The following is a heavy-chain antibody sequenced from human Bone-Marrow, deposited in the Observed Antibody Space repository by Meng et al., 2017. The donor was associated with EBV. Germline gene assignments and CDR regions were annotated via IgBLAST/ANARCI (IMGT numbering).Heavy chain of an antibody. V-gene: IGHV3-11*01. J-gene: IGHJ4*02. Sequence: QLVEFRGGLGKPGGSLSLSCAASGFTFSDYYMSWIRQAPGKGLEWVSYSSSTGSSTYYGDSVKGRFTISRDNAENSLYLQMNSLRAEDTAVYFCARASSSNYGVYDYWGQGTLVTVSS. CDR3: ARASSSNYGVYDY. CDR2: SSSTGSST. CDR1: GFTFSDYY. D-gene: IGHD4-11*01.